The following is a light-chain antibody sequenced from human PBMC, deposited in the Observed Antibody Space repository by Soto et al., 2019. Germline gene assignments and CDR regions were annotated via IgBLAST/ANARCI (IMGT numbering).Light chain of an antibody. Sequence: EIVMTQSPATLSVSPGERATLSCRASQSVSSNVAWYQQKPGQAPRLLIYGASTRDTGIQARFSGSGSGTEFTLTISSLQSEDVAVYYCQQYNNWPRTFGQGTKVDI. CDR2: GAS. CDR1: QSVSSN. CDR3: QQYNNWPRT. J-gene: IGKJ1*01. V-gene: IGKV3-15*01.